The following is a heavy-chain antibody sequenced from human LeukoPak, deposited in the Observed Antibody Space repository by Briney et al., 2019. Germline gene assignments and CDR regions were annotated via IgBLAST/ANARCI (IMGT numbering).Heavy chain of an antibody. CDR1: GGSITSGGYS. CDR2: IYSSGST. J-gene: IGHJ6*03. CDR3: ARGGPPGYYYDYYMDV. Sequence: SETLSLTCTVSGGSITSGGYSWSWIRQPPGKGLEWIGYIYSSGSTYSHPSLKSRVTISVDTSKNQFSLKMSSVTAADTAVYFCARGGPPGYYYDYYMDVWGKGTTVTISS. V-gene: IGHV4-30-4*07.